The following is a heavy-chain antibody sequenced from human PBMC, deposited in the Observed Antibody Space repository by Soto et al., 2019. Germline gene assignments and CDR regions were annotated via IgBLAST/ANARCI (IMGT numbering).Heavy chain of an antibody. CDR1: GGSFSGYY. J-gene: IGHJ5*02. V-gene: IGHV4-34*01. CDR2: INHSGRT. Sequence: SETLSLTCAVYGGSFSGYYWSWIRQPPGKGLEWIGEINHSGRTNYNPSLKSRVTISVDTSKNQFSLKLSSVTAADTAVYYCARGVRSSRSNWFDPWGQGTLVTVS. CDR3: ARGVRSSRSNWFDP. D-gene: IGHD6-13*01.